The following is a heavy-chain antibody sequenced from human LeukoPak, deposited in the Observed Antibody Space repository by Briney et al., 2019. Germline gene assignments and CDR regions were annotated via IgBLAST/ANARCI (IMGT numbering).Heavy chain of an antibody. D-gene: IGHD6-13*01. CDR1: GGAMSSYY. V-gene: IGHV4-59*08. CDR3: ARMAYSSSRYLDY. Sequence: SETLSLTCTVSGGAMSSYYWSWIRQPPGKGLEWIGYVYYSGSTNYDPSLKSRVTISVDTSKNQFFLKLSSVTAADTAVYYCARMAYSSSRYLDYWGQGTLVTVSS. J-gene: IGHJ4*02. CDR2: VYYSGST.